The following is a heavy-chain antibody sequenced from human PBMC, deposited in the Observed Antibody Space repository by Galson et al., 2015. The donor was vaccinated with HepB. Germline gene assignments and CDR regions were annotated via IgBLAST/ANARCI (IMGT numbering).Heavy chain of an antibody. J-gene: IGHJ4*02. V-gene: IGHV3-49*04. Sequence: SLRLSCAASGFTFGDYAMNWVRQAPGKGLEWVGFIRSKPYGGTTEYAASVNGRFTISRDDSKSIAYLQMNSLKTEDTAVYYCSRNLGYCYSTSCNYFDYWGQGTLVTVSS. CDR3: SRNLGYCYSTSCNYFDY. D-gene: IGHD2-2*01. CDR1: GFTFGDYA. CDR2: IRSKPYGGTT.